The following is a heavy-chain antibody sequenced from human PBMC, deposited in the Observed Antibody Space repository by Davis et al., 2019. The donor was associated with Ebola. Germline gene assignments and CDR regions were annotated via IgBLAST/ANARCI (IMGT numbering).Heavy chain of an antibody. CDR2: IDHSGST. CDR1: GGSFSGYY. V-gene: IGHV4-34*01. J-gene: IGHJ6*04. Sequence: SETLSLTCAVYGGSFSGYYWSWIRQAPGKGLEWIGEIDHSGSTNYNPSLKSRLTISVDTSKNQFSLKVSSVTAADTAVYYCARHYYDILTGYYYYYGMDVWGKGTTVTVSS. D-gene: IGHD3-9*01. CDR3: ARHYYDILTGYYYYYGMDV.